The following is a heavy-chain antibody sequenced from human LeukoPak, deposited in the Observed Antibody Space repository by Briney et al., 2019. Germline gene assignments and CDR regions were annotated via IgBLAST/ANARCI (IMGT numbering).Heavy chain of an antibody. V-gene: IGHV3-7*04. J-gene: IGHJ4*02. D-gene: IGHD6-19*01. CDR3: ARGSGHTIDY. CDR2: IKKDGSEK. Sequence: GGSLRLSCAASEFTFSSYWMSWVRQAPGKGLEWVANIKKDGSEKYYVDSVKGRSTISRDNANNSQFLQMNSLRAEDTAVYYCARGSGHTIDYWGQGTLVTVSS. CDR1: EFTFSSYW.